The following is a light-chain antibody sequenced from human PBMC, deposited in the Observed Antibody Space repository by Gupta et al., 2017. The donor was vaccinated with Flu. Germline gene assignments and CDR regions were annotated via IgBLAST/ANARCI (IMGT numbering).Light chain of an antibody. CDR1: SSDVGGYNY. CDR3: CQSEGRYPWG. V-gene: IGLV2-11*01. Sequence: QFVLTQPRSVSGSPGQSVTISCTGTSSDVGGYNYVFWYQQPPGKPPKLMFEDVSKPPAVAHGRVAASKSGTNASPPTSGVQAEDEADDYCCQSEGRYPWGFGTGTKLTVI. CDR2: DVS. J-gene: IGLJ1*01.